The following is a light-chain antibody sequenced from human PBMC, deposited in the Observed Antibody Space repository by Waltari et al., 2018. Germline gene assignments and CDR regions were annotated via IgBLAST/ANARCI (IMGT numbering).Light chain of an antibody. CDR2: KAS. V-gene: IGKV1-5*03. CDR3: QQYNTYPVT. J-gene: IGKJ5*01. Sequence: DIQMTQSPSTLSASEGDRVTLTCRASQSINYWLAWYPQKPGKAPKLLIYKASTLETGVPSRFRGSGSGPEFTLTIGSLQPDDFAIYYCQQYNTYPVTFGQGTRLEIK. CDR1: QSINYW.